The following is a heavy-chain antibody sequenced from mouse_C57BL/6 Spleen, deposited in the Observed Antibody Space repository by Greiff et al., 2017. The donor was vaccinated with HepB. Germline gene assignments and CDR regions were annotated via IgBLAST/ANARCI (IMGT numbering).Heavy chain of an antibody. CDR3: TRDYSFGFDC. V-gene: IGHV5-9-1*02. D-gene: IGHD1-1*01. CDR1: GFTFSSFA. J-gene: IGHJ2*01. CDR2: ISSGGDYI. Sequence: EVLLVESREGLLKPGGSPKLRSGAPGFTFSSFAMSWVRQTPEKRLEWVAYISSGGDYIYYADTVKGRFTISRDNARNTLYLQMSSLKSEDKAMYYCTRDYSFGFDCWCQGAPLTVSS.